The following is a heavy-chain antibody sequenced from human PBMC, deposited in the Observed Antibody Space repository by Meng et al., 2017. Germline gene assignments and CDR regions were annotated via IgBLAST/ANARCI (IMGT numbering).Heavy chain of an antibody. J-gene: IGHJ6*02. D-gene: IGHD1-7*01. Sequence: LTCAASGFTFDDYGMSWIRQAPGKGLAWVSYISSSGSTIYYADSVKGRFTISRDNAKNSLYLQMNSLRAEDTAVYYCARDRNWNYDVWGQGTTVTVSS. CDR1: GFTFDDYG. CDR3: ARDRNWNYDV. V-gene: IGHV3-11*01. CDR2: ISSSGSTI.